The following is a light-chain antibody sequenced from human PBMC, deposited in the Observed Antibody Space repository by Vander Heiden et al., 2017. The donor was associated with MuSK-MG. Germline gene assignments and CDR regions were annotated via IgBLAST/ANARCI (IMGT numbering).Light chain of an antibody. CDR3: QVWDNSSDHPV. Sequence: SYVLTQPPSVSVAPGQTARITCGGNNIGSNSMHWYQQKPGQAPVLVVYDDTDRPSGIPERFSGSNSGNTATLSVSRVEAGDEADYYCQVWDNSSDHPVFGGGTQLTVL. J-gene: IGLJ7*01. V-gene: IGLV3-21*02. CDR2: DDT. CDR1: NIGSNS.